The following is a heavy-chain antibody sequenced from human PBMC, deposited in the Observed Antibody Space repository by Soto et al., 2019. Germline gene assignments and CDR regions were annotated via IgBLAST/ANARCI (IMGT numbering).Heavy chain of an antibody. V-gene: IGHV4-59*12. CDR1: GGSISSYY. J-gene: IGHJ4*02. CDR3: ASRLGATRFDN. CDR2: IYHSGST. D-gene: IGHD1-26*01. Sequence: PSETLSLTCTVSGGSISSYYWSWIRQPAGKGLEWIGEIYHSGSTNYKPSLKSRLSISVDKSRNQFSLRLSSVTAADTAVYYCASRLGATRFDNWGQGILVTVSS.